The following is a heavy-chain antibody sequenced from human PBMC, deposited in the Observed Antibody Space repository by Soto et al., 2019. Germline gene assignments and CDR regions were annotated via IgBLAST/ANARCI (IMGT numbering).Heavy chain of an antibody. CDR1: GGSMNSGGYY. J-gene: IGHJ6*02. D-gene: IGHD6-6*01. V-gene: IGHV4-31*03. CDR2: IYYNGDT. Sequence: ASETLSLTCSVSGGSMNSGGYYWSWIRQHPGKGLEWIGYIYYNGDTYYNPSLKSRVTISVDTSKNQFSLNLTSVTAADTAVYYCARRGGSSPGYYYYAMDVWGQGTTVTVSS. CDR3: ARRGGSSPGYYYYAMDV.